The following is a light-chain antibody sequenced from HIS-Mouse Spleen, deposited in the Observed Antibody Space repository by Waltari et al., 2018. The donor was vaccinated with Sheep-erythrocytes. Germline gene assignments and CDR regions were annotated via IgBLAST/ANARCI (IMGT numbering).Light chain of an antibody. CDR2: QDS. CDR3: QAWDSSTVV. V-gene: IGLV3-1*01. J-gene: IGLJ2*01. Sequence: SYELTQPPSVSVSPGQTASITCSGDKLGDKYACWYHQKPGQSPVLVIYQDSKRPSGIPERFSGSNSGNTATRTISGTQAMDEADYYCQAWDSSTVVFGGGTKLTVL. CDR1: KLGDKY.